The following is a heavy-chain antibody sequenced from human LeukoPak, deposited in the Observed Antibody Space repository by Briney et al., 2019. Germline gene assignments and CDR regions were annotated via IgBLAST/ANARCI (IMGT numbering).Heavy chain of an antibody. D-gene: IGHD4-23*01. CDR1: GFTLSDYN. CDR3: ARVSGVTPRY. CDR2: LNGGGSTT. Sequence: GGSLRLSCAASGFTLSDYNMNWVRQAPGKGLEWVSYLNGGGSTTYYADSVKGRFTVSRDSGENPLFLQMNSLRVEDTAVYYCARVSGVTPRYWGQGTLVIVSS. V-gene: IGHV3-11*04. J-gene: IGHJ4*02.